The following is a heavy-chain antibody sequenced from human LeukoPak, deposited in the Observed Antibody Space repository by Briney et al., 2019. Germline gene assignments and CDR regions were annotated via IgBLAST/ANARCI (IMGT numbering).Heavy chain of an antibody. CDR3: AKDGPGNFWSGYSTSNAFDI. CDR1: GFTFSSYG. CDR2: IRYDGSNN. D-gene: IGHD3-3*01. Sequence: GGSLRLSCAASGFTFSSYGMHWVRQAPGMRLKGVTFIRYDGSNNYYADSVKGRFTISRDNSTNTLYLQMNSLRAEDTAVYYCAKDGPGNFWSGYSTSNAFDIWGQGTMVTVSS. J-gene: IGHJ3*02. V-gene: IGHV3-30*02.